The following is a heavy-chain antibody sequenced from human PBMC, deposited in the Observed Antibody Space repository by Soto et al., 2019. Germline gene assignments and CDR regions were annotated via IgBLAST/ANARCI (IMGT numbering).Heavy chain of an antibody. D-gene: IGHD6-13*01. V-gene: IGHV4-4*02. CDR2: LYHSGST. J-gene: IGHJ4*02. Sequence: QVQLQESGPGLVKPSGTLSLTCAVSGGSISSSNWWSWVRQPPGKGLEWIGELYHSGSTNYNRSLKSRLTISVDKSKNQFSLKLSTVTAADTAVYYCARISAAGTNFHYGGQGTLVTVSS. CDR3: ARISAAGTNFHY. CDR1: GGSISSSNW.